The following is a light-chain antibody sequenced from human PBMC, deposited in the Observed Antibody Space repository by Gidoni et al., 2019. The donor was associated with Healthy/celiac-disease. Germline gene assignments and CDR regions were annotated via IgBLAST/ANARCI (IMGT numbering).Light chain of an antibody. Sequence: QSVLTQPPSASGTPGQSVTISCSGSSSNIGSNTVNWYQQLPGTAPKLLIYSNNQRPSGVPDRFSGSKSGTSASLAISGLQSEDEADYYCGAWDDSLNGWVFGGGTKLTVL. CDR3: GAWDDSLNGWV. CDR2: SNN. CDR1: SSNIGSNT. J-gene: IGLJ3*02. V-gene: IGLV1-44*01.